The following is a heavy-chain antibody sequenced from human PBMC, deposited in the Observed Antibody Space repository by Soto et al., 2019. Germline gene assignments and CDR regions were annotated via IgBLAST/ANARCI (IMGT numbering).Heavy chain of an antibody. D-gene: IGHD4-17*01. CDR1: GGSISSYY. V-gene: IGHV4-59*01. Sequence: SETLSLTCTVSGGSISSYYWSWIRQPPGKGLEWIGYMYNTGSTIYNPSLKSRVTISVDTSKNQFSLKLSSVTAADTAVEYCARLPWADYGGIFDPWGQGTLVTVSS. CDR2: MYNTGST. CDR3: ARLPWADYGGIFDP. J-gene: IGHJ5*02.